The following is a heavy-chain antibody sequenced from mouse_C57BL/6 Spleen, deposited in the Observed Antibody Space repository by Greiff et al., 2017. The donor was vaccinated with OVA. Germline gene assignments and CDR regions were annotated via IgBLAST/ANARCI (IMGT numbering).Heavy chain of an antibody. Sequence: VQLQQPGAELVRPGSSVKLSCKASGYTFTSYWMHWVKQRPIQGLEWIGKIDPSDSETNYNQKFKDKATLTVEKYSSTAYMQHSSLTSEDSAVDYCARAGTTGVADWGQGTLVTV. CDR2: IDPSDSET. V-gene: IGHV1-52*01. CDR3: ARAGTTGVAD. D-gene: IGHD1-1*01. CDR1: GYTFTSYW. J-gene: IGHJ3*01.